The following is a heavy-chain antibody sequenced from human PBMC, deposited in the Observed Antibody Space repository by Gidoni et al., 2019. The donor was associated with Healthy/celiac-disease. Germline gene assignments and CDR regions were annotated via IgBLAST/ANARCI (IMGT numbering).Heavy chain of an antibody. CDR2: FFYSGST. CDR3: ASGDSSSWFWAFDI. D-gene: IGHD6-13*01. V-gene: IGHV4-39*01. CDR1: GGSISSSSYY. J-gene: IGHJ3*02. Sequence: QLQLQESVPGLVKPSETLSLTCTVPGGSISSSSYYWGWIRQPPGKGLEWIGSFFYSGSTYYNPSLKSRVTISVDTSKNQFSLKLSSVTAADTAVYYCASGDSSSWFWAFDIWGQGTMVTVSS.